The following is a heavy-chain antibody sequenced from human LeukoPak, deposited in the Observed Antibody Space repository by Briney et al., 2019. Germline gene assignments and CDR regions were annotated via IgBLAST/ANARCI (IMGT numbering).Heavy chain of an antibody. CDR1: GFTFSSYG. D-gene: IGHD6-13*01. Sequence: PGGSLRLSCAASGFTFSSYGMLGVRQAPGKGREWVAVIWYDGSNKYYADSVKGRFTISRDNSKNTLYLQMNSLRAEDTAVYYCARESSWYRLPGAFDIWGQGTMVTVSS. J-gene: IGHJ3*02. V-gene: IGHV3-33*01. CDR3: ARESSWYRLPGAFDI. CDR2: IWYDGSNK.